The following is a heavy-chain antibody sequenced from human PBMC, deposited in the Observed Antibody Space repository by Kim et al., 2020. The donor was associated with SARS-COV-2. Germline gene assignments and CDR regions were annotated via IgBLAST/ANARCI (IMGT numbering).Heavy chain of an antibody. J-gene: IGHJ5*02. Sequence: SETLSLTCAVSGGSISSGGYSWSWIRQPPGKGLEWIGYIYHSGSTYYNPSLKSRVTISVDRSKNQFSLKLSSVTAADTAVYYCARGGGFWSGYYPNNWFDPWGQGTLVTVSS. CDR2: IYHSGST. CDR3: ARGGGFWSGYYPNNWFDP. CDR1: GGSISSGGYS. D-gene: IGHD3-3*01. V-gene: IGHV4-30-2*01.